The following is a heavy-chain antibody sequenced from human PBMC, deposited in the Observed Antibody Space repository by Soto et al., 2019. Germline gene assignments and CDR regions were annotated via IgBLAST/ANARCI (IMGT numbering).Heavy chain of an antibody. V-gene: IGHV3-30-3*01. CDR1: GFTFSSYA. Sequence: GGSLRLSCAASGFTFSSYAMHWVRQAPGKELEWVAVISYDGSNKYYADSVKGRFTISRDNSKNTLYLQMNSLRAEDTAVYYCAREGYSSSWYGYFDYWGQGTLVTVSS. CDR3: AREGYSSSWYGYFDY. CDR2: ISYDGSNK. J-gene: IGHJ4*02. D-gene: IGHD6-13*01.